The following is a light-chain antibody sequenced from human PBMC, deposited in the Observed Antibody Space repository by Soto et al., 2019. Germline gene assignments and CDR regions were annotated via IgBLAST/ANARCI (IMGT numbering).Light chain of an antibody. Sequence: QSVLTPPPSVSAAPGQKVTISCSGSSSNVGSNYVSWHQQLPGTAPKLLIYDNNKRPSGIPDRFSGSKSGTSATPDITGLQTGDEADYYCATWDRSLSVYVLFGGGTKVTVL. CDR3: ATWDRSLSVYVL. CDR1: SSNVGSNY. V-gene: IGLV1-51*01. CDR2: DNN. J-gene: IGLJ2*01.